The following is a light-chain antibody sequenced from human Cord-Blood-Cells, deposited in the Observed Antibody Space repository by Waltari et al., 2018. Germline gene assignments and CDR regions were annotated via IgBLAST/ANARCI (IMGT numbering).Light chain of an antibody. CDR2: GAS. J-gene: IGKJ2*03. V-gene: IGKV3-20*01. CDR3: QQYGSSPPNS. CDR1: QSVSSSY. Sequence: EIVLTQSPGTLSLSPGERATLSCRASQSVSSSYLAWYQQKPGQAPRLRIYGASSRATGIPDRFSGSESGTDFTLTISRLEPEDFAVYYCQQYGSSPPNSFGQGTKLEIK.